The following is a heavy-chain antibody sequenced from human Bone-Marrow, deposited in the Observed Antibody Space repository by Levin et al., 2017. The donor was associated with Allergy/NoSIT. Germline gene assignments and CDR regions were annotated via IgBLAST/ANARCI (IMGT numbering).Heavy chain of an antibody. Sequence: SQTLSLTCSVSGPSISTGGNYWSWLRQHPGKGLEWIAYIYYTGTTYYKSSLKSRVTISVDTSKNQFSLRLTSVTAADTAVYYCARTTGGFINKYFDYWGQGTLVTVSA. CDR2: IYYTGTT. CDR1: GPSISTGGNY. CDR3: ARTTGGFINKYFDY. V-gene: IGHV4-31*03. D-gene: IGHD4-17*01. J-gene: IGHJ4*02.